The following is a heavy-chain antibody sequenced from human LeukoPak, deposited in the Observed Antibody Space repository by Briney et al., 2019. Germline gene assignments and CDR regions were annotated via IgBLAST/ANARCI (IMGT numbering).Heavy chain of an antibody. CDR1: GVSISSGDYY. D-gene: IGHD3/OR15-3a*01. Sequence: SETLSLTCTVSGVSISSGDYYWSWIRQPPGKGLEWIGYFYFSESTFYNPPLRSRVTISGDTSKNQLSLKLNSVTAADTAVYYCARAMTFHNWFNPWGQGTLVTVSS. V-gene: IGHV4-30-4*01. J-gene: IGHJ5*02. CDR2: FYFSEST. CDR3: ARAMTFHNWFNP.